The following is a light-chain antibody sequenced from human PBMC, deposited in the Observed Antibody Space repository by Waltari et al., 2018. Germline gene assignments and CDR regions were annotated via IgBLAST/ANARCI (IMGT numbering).Light chain of an antibody. CDR1: QGISSY. CDR2: AAS. Sequence: AIRMTQSPSSLSASTGDRVTITFRASQGISSYLAWYQQNPGQAPKLLIYAASTLQSGVPSRFSGSGSGTDFTLSISSLQPDDSATYYCQQYHTYKMFGQGTKVEI. J-gene: IGKJ1*01. CDR3: QQYHTYKM. V-gene: IGKV1-8*01.